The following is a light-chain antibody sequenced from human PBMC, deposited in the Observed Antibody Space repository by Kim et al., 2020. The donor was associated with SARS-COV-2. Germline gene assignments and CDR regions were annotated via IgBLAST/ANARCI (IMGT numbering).Light chain of an antibody. CDR2: DAS. CDR1: QSVSSH. V-gene: IGKV3-11*01. Sequence: EIVLTQSPATLSLSPGERATLSCRASQSVSSHLAWYQQKPGQAPRLLIYDASNRATGIPARFSGNGSGTDFTLTISSLEPEDFAVYYCQQRSNWPPWTFGQGTKVDIK. CDR3: QQRSNWPPWT. J-gene: IGKJ1*01.